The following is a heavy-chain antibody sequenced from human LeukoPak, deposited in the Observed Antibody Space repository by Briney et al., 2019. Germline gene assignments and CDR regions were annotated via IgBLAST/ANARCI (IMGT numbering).Heavy chain of an antibody. CDR1: GYTFTSYG. V-gene: IGHV1-18*01. J-gene: IGHJ6*02. CDR2: ISAYNGNT. CDR3: ASWGAAMDYYYGMDV. Sequence: ASVKVSCKASGYTFTSYGISWVRQAPGQGLEWMGWISAYNGNTNYAQKLQGRVTMTTDTSTSTAYMELRSLRSDGTAVYYCASWGAAMDYYYGMDVWGQGTTVTVSS. D-gene: IGHD5-18*01.